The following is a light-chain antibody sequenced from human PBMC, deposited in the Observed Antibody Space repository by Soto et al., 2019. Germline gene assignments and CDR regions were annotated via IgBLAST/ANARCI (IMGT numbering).Light chain of an antibody. CDR1: QSVSSY. Sequence: EIVLTQSPATLSLSPGERATLPCRASQSVSSYLAWYQQKPGQAPRLLIYDASNRATGIPARFSGSGSGTDFTLTINSLDPEDFAVYYCQQRSNWLYTFGQGTKLEIK. J-gene: IGKJ2*01. CDR3: QQRSNWLYT. V-gene: IGKV3-11*01. CDR2: DAS.